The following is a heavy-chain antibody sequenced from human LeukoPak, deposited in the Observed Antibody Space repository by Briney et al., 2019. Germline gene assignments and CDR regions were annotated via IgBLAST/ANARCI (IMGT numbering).Heavy chain of an antibody. CDR1: GFTFSTYR. J-gene: IGHJ4*02. Sequence: GGSLRLSCAASGFTFSTYRMSWVRQAPGKGPEWVANIKQDGSEKHYVDSVKGRFTISRDNAKNSLYLQMNSLRAEDTAVYYCARESSGRRVQTFDYWGQRTLVTVSS. V-gene: IGHV3-7*01. D-gene: IGHD1-1*01. CDR3: ARESSGRRVQTFDY. CDR2: IKQDGSEK.